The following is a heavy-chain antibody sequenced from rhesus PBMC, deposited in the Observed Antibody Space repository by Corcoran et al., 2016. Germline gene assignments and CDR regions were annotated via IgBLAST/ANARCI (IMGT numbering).Heavy chain of an antibody. CDR1: GFSLTTSGMG. Sequence: QVTLKESGPALVKPTQTLTLTCTFSGFSLTTSGMGVGWIRQHPGKALEWLALIYWDDDKRYSTSLKSRLTISKDTSKNQVVLTMTNMDPVDTATYYCARGVWGSSYFDYWGQGVLVTVSS. J-gene: IGHJ4*01. CDR3: ARGVWGSSYFDY. CDR2: IYWDDDK. V-gene: IGHV2-174*01. D-gene: IGHD3-34*01.